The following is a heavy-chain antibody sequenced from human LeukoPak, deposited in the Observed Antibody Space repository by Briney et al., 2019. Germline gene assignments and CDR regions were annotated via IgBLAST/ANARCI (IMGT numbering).Heavy chain of an antibody. CDR1: GFRFDDYG. J-gene: IGHJ4*02. Sequence: PGGSLRLSCAASGFRFDDYGMSWVRQAPGKGLEWVSGINANGNSSGYVDSVKGRFTISRDNAKKSLFLQMNSLRAEDTALYYCAADSSGYHLTDYWGQGTLVTVSS. V-gene: IGHV3-20*04. CDR2: INANGNSS. CDR3: AADSSGYHLTDY. D-gene: IGHD3-22*01.